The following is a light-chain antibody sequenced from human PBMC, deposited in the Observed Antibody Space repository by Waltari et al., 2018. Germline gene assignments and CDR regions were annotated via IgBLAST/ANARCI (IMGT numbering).Light chain of an antibody. Sequence: EIVMTQSPATLSVSPGESATRSCRASQSIRNNLAWYQQKPGQARRLLIHSTSIWAPGIPTRFNGSGSGTEFTLSISSLQSEDFALYYCHHYNNWGTFGQGTKVEFK. V-gene: IGKV3-15*01. CDR2: STS. CDR1: QSIRNN. CDR3: HHYNNWGT. J-gene: IGKJ1*01.